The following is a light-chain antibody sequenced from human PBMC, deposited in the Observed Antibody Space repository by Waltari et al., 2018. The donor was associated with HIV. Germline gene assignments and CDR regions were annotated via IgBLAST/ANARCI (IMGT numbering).Light chain of an antibody. CDR2: DDR. CDR3: QVWDGRGDPVI. J-gene: IGLJ2*01. Sequence: SYVLTQPPSVSVAPGQTARITCGGNNIAATKSVHWYRLNPGQAPVVVIYDDRDRPSGIPDRFSGSSSGDTATLTISRAEAGDEADYYCQVWDGRGDPVIFGGGTMLAVV. V-gene: IGLV3-21*02. CDR1: NIAATKS.